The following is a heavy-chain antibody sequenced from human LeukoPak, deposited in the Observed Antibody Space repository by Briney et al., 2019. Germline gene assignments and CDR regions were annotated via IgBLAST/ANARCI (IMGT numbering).Heavy chain of an antibody. D-gene: IGHD6-13*01. CDR3: VTAAAGTAYDF. Sequence: GGSLRLSCSASGFTFSTYAMHWVRQAPGKGLEYVSAITTDGDSTYYADSVKGRFTISRDNSRNTLYLQLSSLRPEDTALYYCVTAAAGTAYDFWGQGTLVTVSS. J-gene: IGHJ4*02. V-gene: IGHV3-64D*06. CDR1: GFTFSTYA. CDR2: ITTDGDST.